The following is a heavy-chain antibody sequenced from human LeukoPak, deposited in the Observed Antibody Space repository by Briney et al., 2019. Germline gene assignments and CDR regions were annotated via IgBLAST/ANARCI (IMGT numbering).Heavy chain of an antibody. CDR1: GYTLTELS. J-gene: IGHJ3*02. CDR3: ATGREYSRDAFDI. Sequence: PLASVKVSCTVSGYTLTELSMHWVRQAPGKGLEWMGGFDPEDGETIYAQKFQGRVTMTEDTSTDTAYMELSSLRSEDTAVYYCATGREYSRDAFDIWGQGTMVTVSS. D-gene: IGHD6-6*01. V-gene: IGHV1-24*01. CDR2: FDPEDGET.